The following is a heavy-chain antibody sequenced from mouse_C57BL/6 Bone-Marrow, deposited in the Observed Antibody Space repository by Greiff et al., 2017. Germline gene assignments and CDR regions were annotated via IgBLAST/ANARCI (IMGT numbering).Heavy chain of an antibody. CDR1: GYTFTDYN. D-gene: IGHD2-5*01. CDR3: ASTKDSNFYYAMDY. J-gene: IGHJ4*01. Sequence: EVHLVESGPELVKPGASVKMSCKASGYTFTDYNMHWVKQSHGKSLEWIGYINPNNGGTSYNQKFKGKATLTVNKSSSTAYMELRSLTSEDSAVYYCASTKDSNFYYAMDYWGQGTSVTVSS. V-gene: IGHV1-22*01. CDR2: INPNNGGT.